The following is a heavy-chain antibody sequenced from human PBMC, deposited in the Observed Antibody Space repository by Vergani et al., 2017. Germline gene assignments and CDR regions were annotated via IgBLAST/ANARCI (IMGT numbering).Heavy chain of an antibody. D-gene: IGHD6-13*01. J-gene: IGHJ6*02. CDR2: IYWDDDK. CDR3: AHSRYSSSWYYYYGMDV. CDR1: GGSISSYYW. Sequence: QESGPGLVKPSETLSLTCTVSGGSISSYYWSWIRQPPGKALEWLALIYWDDDKRYSPSLKSRLTITKDTSKNQVVLTMTNMDPVDTATYYCAHSRYSSSWYYYYGMDVWGQGTTVTVSS. V-gene: IGHV2-5*08.